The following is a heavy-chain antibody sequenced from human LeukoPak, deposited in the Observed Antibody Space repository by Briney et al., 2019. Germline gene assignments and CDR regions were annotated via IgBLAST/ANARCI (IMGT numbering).Heavy chain of an antibody. D-gene: IGHD6-19*01. J-gene: IGHJ4*02. CDR1: GLTFSSFC. Sequence: KPGRSLTLSCAAAGLTFSSFCMNWDRPAPGKGLEWDSSISTSSSYIYYTDSLKGRFTISRDNAKNSPYLQMNSVSAEDTAVYYCARDITVAGTVDYWGQGTLVTVSS. V-gene: IGHV3-21*01. CDR3: ARDITVAGTVDY. CDR2: ISTSSSYI.